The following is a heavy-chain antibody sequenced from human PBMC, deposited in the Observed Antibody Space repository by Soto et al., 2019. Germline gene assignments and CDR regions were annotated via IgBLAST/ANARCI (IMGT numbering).Heavy chain of an antibody. J-gene: IGHJ6*02. Sequence: GASVKVSCKASGYTFTSYGISWVRQAPGQGLEWMGRISAYNGNTNYAQKLQGRVTMTTDTSTSTAYMELRSLRSDDTAVYYCAREPKYSGYDYYYYGMDVWGQGTTVTVSS. CDR2: ISAYNGNT. CDR3: AREPKYSGYDYYYYGMDV. CDR1: GYTFTSYG. V-gene: IGHV1-18*01. D-gene: IGHD5-12*01.